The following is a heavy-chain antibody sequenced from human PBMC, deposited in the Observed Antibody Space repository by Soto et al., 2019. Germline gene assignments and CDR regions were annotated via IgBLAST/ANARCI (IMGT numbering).Heavy chain of an antibody. CDR2: INPSGGST. J-gene: IGHJ1*01. CDR3: ARGTSWYEEPLDH. CDR1: GYTFTSYY. D-gene: IGHD6-13*01. Sequence: AASVKVSCKASGYTFTSYYMHWVRQAPGQGLEWMGIINPSGGSTSYAQKFQGRVTMTRDTSTSTVYMALSSLRTEDTALYHCARGTSWYEEPLDHWGQATLVTVTS. V-gene: IGHV1-46*01.